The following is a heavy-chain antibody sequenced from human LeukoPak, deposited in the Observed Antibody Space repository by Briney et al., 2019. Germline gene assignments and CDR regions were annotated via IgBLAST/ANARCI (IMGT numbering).Heavy chain of an antibody. V-gene: IGHV3-30-3*01. CDR3: ARDNEIGTYSYGYQGY. Sequence: GGSLRLSCAASGFTFSNYSIKWGRQAPGKGLEWVAVISYDGSNKYYADSVKGRFSISRDNSKNTLYLQMNSLRAEDTAVYYCARDNEIGTYSYGYQGYWGQGTLVTVSS. CDR2: ISYDGSNK. D-gene: IGHD5-18*01. CDR1: GFTFSNYS. J-gene: IGHJ4*02.